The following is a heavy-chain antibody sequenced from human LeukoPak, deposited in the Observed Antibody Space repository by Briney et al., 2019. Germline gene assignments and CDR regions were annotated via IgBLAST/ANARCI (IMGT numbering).Heavy chain of an antibody. V-gene: IGHV4-59*08. CDR3: ASDHYGGNSFDY. D-gene: IGHD4-23*01. Sequence: WETLSLTCTVSGGSISSYYWSWIRQPPWKGLQWIGYIYYSGSTNYNPSLKSRVTISVDTSKNQFSLKLSSVTAADTAVYYCASDHYGGNSFDYRGQGTLVTVSS. J-gene: IGHJ4*02. CDR1: GGSISSYY. CDR2: IYYSGST.